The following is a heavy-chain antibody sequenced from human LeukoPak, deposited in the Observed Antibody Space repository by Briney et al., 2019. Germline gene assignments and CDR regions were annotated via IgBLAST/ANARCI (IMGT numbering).Heavy chain of an antibody. V-gene: IGHV4-39*07. D-gene: IGHD1-26*01. CDR3: ARVGVTADFDY. CDR2: IYYSGSI. Sequence: SETLSLTCTVSGGSISGSGYYWGWVRQPPGKELEWLGSIYYSGSIHYNPSLKSRVSMSRDTAKNQFSLNLSSVTAADTAVYYCARVGVTADFDYWGQGTLVTVSS. J-gene: IGHJ4*02. CDR1: GGSISGSGYY.